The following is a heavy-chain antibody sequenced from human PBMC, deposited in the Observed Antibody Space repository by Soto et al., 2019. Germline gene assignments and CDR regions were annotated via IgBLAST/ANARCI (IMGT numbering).Heavy chain of an antibody. J-gene: IGHJ3*02. D-gene: IGHD2-21*01. V-gene: IGHV3-11*06. Sequence: PGGSLRLSCAASRFTFSDYYMSWIRQAPGKGLEWVSYISNVGSYTHYADFVKDRFTISRDNAKNSLYLQMNSLRAEDTAVYYCAGDLRDGYNSQAFDIWGQGTMVTVS. CDR1: RFTFSDYY. CDR2: ISNVGSYT. CDR3: AGDLRDGYNSQAFDI.